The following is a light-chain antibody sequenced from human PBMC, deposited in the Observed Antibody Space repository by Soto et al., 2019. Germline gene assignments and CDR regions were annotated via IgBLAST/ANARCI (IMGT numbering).Light chain of an antibody. J-gene: IGKJ1*01. Sequence: IQMTQSPSSLSVSVTDRVTITCRASQDIGNDLGWYQQRPGEAPELLLYAASTLRSGVPSRFSGSGSGTRFTLTINNLQPEDSATYFCLQDHDYPWTFGHGTKVEV. CDR3: LQDHDYPWT. V-gene: IGKV1-6*02. CDR1: QDIGND. CDR2: AAS.